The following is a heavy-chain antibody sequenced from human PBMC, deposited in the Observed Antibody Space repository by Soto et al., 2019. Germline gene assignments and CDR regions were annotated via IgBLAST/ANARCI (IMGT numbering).Heavy chain of an antibody. CDR2: INGNGDNT. Sequence: PGGSLRLSCEGSGFSFEKHAMSWVRQAPGKGLEWVAGINGNGDNTYYAPSVRGRFTISRDNSKKTSLLQMNILRADDTGLYYCSGLPIIVIPAAVILAPWGQGTRVTVSS. D-gene: IGHD2-2*01. V-gene: IGHV3-23*01. CDR1: GFSFEKHA. CDR3: SGLPIIVIPAAVILAP. J-gene: IGHJ5*02.